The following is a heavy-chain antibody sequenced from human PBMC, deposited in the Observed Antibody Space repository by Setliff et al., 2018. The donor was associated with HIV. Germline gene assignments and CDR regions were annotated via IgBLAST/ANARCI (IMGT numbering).Heavy chain of an antibody. D-gene: IGHD1-7*01. Sequence: ASVKVSCKASGGTFSSYAISWVRQAPGQGLEWMGGIIPILGIANYAQKFQGRVTITADKSTSTAYMELSSLRSEDTAVYYCAADPQTGTTSYDAFDIWGQGTVVTVSS. CDR2: IIPILGIA. J-gene: IGHJ3*02. CDR1: GGTFSSYA. V-gene: IGHV1-69*10. CDR3: AADPQTGTTSYDAFDI.